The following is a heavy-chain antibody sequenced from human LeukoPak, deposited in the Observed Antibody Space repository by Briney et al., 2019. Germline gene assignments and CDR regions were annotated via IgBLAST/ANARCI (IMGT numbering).Heavy chain of an antibody. CDR3: ARGNYPGYYYYYGMDV. V-gene: IGHV1-69*13. Sequence: SVKVSCKASGGSFSSYAISWVRQAPGQGLEWMGGIIPIFGTANYAQKFQGRVTITADESTSTAYMELRSLRSDDTAVYYCARGNYPGYYYYYGMDVWGQGTTVTVSS. CDR1: GGSFSSYA. CDR2: IIPIFGTA. D-gene: IGHD4-11*01. J-gene: IGHJ6*02.